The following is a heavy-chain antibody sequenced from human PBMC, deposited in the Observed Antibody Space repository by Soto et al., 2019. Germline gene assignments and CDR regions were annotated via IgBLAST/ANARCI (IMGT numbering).Heavy chain of an antibody. V-gene: IGHV1-18*01. CDR3: ARDETYSAGWYFEH. CDR2: ISGYNGKT. Sequence: QVQLVQSGGELREPGASVKVSCKTSGYMFNSYGMSWLRQAPGQGLEWMGWISGYNGKTDLAQKVQDRVTVKIETSTTTVYLEVKSLRSDDTAVYYCARDETYSAGWYFEHWGQGTLVTVPS. D-gene: IGHD6-19*01. CDR1: GYMFNSYG. J-gene: IGHJ4*02.